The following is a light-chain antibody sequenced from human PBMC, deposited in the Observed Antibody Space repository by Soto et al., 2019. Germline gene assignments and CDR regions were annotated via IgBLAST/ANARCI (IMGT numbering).Light chain of an antibody. CDR3: QQSYSTLPIT. V-gene: IGKV3-20*01. J-gene: IGKJ5*01. Sequence: EIVLTQSPGTLSLSPGERATLSCSAIHTLRGRYLAWYQQKPGQAPRLLIYGASTRATGIPARFSGSGSGTDFTLTISNLQPEDFATYYCQQSYSTLPITFGQGTRLEI. CDR2: GAS. CDR1: HTLRGRY.